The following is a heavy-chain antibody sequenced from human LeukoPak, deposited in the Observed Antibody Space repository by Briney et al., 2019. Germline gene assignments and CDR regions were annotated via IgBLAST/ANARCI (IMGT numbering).Heavy chain of an antibody. V-gene: IGHV1-69*13. Sequence: GASVKVSCKASGGTFSSYAISWVRQAPGQGLKWMGGIIPIFGTANYAQKFQGRVTITADESTSTAYMELSSLRSEDTAVYYCATPSYYDSSGTYADYWGQGTLVTVSS. CDR1: GGTFSSYA. CDR3: ATPSYYDSSGTYADY. D-gene: IGHD3-22*01. J-gene: IGHJ4*02. CDR2: IIPIFGTA.